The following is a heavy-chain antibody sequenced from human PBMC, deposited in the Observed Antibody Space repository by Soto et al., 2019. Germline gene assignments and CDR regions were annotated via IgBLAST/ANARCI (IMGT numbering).Heavy chain of an antibody. CDR3: ARLQYSLSTSPPDY. CDR2: ISAYNGNT. V-gene: IGHV1-18*01. D-gene: IGHD4-4*01. Sequence: QVQLVPSGAEVKKPGASVKVSCKASGYTFTSYGISWVRQAPGQGLEWMGWISAYNGNTNYAQKLQGRVTMTTATATSTAYMELRSLRSDDTAVYDCARLQYSLSTSPPDYWGQGTLVTVSS. CDR1: GYTFTSYG. J-gene: IGHJ4*02.